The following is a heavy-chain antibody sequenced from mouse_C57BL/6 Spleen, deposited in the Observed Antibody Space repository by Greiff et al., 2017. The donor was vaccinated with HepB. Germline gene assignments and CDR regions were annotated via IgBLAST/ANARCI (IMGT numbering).Heavy chain of an antibody. J-gene: IGHJ3*01. V-gene: IGHV2-2*01. CDR2: IWSGGST. CDR1: GFSLTSYG. Sequence: VQLKQSGPGLVQPSQSLSITCTVSGFSLTSYGVHWVRQSPGKGLEWLGVIWSGGSTDYNAAFISRLSISKDNSKSKVFFKMNSLQADDTAIYYCAISSYDGPEAWFAYWGQGTLVTVSA. CDR3: AISSYDGPEAWFAY. D-gene: IGHD2-3*01.